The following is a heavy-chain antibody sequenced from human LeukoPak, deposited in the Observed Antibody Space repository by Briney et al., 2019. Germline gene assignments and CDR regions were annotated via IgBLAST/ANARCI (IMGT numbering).Heavy chain of an antibody. D-gene: IGHD4-17*01. CDR2: IYPGDSDT. V-gene: IGHV5-51*01. CDR1: GYSFTSYW. CDR3: ARHATGGAVTTLIDY. Sequence: TGGSLKISCKGSGYSFTSYWIGWVRQMPGEGLEWRGIIYPGDSDTRYSPSFQGQVTISADKSISTAYLQWSSLKASDTAMYYCARHATGGAVTTLIDYWGQGTLVTVSS. J-gene: IGHJ4*02.